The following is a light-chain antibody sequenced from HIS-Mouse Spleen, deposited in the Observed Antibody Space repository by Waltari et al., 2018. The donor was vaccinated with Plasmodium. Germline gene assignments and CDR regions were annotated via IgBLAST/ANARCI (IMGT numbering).Light chain of an antibody. V-gene: IGKV3-20*01. CDR1: QSVSSSY. J-gene: IGKJ2*01. CDR3: QQYGSSPYT. Sequence: EIVLTQSPGTLSLSPGERATLSCRASQSVSSSYLAWYQQKPGQAPRLLIYGASSRATGIPDRFSGSGSGTDFTFTISRLEPEDFAVHYCQQYGSSPYTFGQGTKLEIK. CDR2: GAS.